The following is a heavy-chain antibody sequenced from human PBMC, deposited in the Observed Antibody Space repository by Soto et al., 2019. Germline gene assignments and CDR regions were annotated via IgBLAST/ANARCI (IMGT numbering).Heavy chain of an antibody. J-gene: IGHJ5*02. D-gene: IGHD3-3*01. CDR3: ATVRHYDFWSGYYLKSWFDP. CDR1: GYTLTELS. CDR2: FDPEDGET. V-gene: IGHV1-24*01. Sequence: QVPLVQSGAEVKKPGASVKVSCKVSGYTLTELSMHWVRQAPGKGLEWMGGFDPEDGETIYAQKFQGRVTMTEDTSTDTAYMELSSLRSEDTAVYYCATVRHYDFWSGYYLKSWFDPWGQGTLVTVSS.